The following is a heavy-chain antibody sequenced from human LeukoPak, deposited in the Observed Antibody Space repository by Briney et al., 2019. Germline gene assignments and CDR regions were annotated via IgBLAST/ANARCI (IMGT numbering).Heavy chain of an antibody. CDR3: ARGLAAALADYYYYYMDV. Sequence: SVKVSCKASGGTFSSYTISWVRQAPGQGLEWMGTIIPISATANYAQKFQGRVTIITDESTSTAYMELSSLRSEDTAVYYCARGLAAALADYYYYYMDVWGKGTTVTVSS. D-gene: IGHD6-13*01. CDR1: GGTFSSYT. V-gene: IGHV1-69*05. J-gene: IGHJ6*03. CDR2: IIPISATA.